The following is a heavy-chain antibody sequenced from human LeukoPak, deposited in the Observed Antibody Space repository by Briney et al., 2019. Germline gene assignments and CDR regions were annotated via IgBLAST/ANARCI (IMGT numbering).Heavy chain of an antibody. J-gene: IGHJ4*02. D-gene: IGHD3-22*01. V-gene: IGHV3-30-3*01. Sequence: AGGSLRLSCAASGFTFSSYTMHWIRQAPGKGLEWVAVISYDGSNKYYADSVKGRFTISRDNSKNTLYLQMNSLRAEDTAVYYCARDSSIYYDSSGYGIDYWGQGTLVSVSS. CDR3: ARDSSIYYDSSGYGIDY. CDR1: GFTFSSYT. CDR2: ISYDGSNK.